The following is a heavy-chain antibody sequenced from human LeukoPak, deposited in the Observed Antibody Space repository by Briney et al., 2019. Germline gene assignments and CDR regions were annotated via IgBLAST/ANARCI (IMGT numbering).Heavy chain of an antibody. V-gene: IGHV3-11*03. Sequence: PGGSLRLSCAASGFTFSDYYMSWFRQAPGKGLQWVSYISSDSSFTTYAESVKGRFTISRENAKNSLDLQMNSLRAEDTAVYYCARLVTTAEAGTIDCWGQGALVTVSS. CDR1: GFTFSDYY. J-gene: IGHJ4*02. D-gene: IGHD6-13*01. CDR2: ISSDSSFT. CDR3: ARLVTTAEAGTIDC.